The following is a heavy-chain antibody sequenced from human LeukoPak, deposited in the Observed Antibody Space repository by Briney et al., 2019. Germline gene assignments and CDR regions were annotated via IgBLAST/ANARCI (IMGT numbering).Heavy chain of an antibody. Sequence: GGSLRLSCAASGFSIKSYSMTWVRQAPGKGLEWVATISSSGGYIYYADSVKGRFTTSRDTVQNSLFLQLNSLRVEDTAVYNCARLRDTVTSASDYWGQGTLVTVSS. CDR2: ISSSGGYI. CDR1: GFSIKSYS. D-gene: IGHD5-18*01. J-gene: IGHJ4*02. V-gene: IGHV3-21*01. CDR3: ARLRDTVTSASDY.